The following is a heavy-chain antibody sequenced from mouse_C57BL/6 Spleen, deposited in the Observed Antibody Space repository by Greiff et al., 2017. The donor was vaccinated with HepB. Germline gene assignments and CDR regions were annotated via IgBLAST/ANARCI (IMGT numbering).Heavy chain of an antibody. CDR3: AKYKTAQATGDYYAMDY. CDR2: IHPSDSDT. V-gene: IGHV1-74*01. Sequence: QVQLQQPGAELVKPGASVKVSCKASGYTFTSYWMHWVKQRPGQGLEWIGRIHPSDSDTNYNQKFKGKATLTVDKSSSTAYMQLSSLTSEDSAVYYCAKYKTAQATGDYYAMDYWGQGTSVTVSS. D-gene: IGHD3-2*02. J-gene: IGHJ4*01. CDR1: GYTFTSYW.